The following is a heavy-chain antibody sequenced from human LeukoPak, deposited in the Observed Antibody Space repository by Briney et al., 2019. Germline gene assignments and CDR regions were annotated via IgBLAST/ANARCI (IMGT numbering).Heavy chain of an antibody. CDR1: GFRVSGYD. CDR2: ISISSSNI. CDR3: ARGLRGYTGNEDY. Sequence: TGGSLRLSCAASGFRVSGYDLNWIRQAPGKGLEWIAYISISSSNIHYADSVRGRFTISRDNANNSLYLQLSSLRVEDTAVYFCARGLRGYTGNEDYWGQGTLVTVSS. D-gene: IGHD5-12*01. J-gene: IGHJ4*02. V-gene: IGHV3-11*06.